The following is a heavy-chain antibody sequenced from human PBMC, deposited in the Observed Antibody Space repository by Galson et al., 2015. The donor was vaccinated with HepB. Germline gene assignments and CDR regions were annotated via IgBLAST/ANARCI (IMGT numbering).Heavy chain of an antibody. V-gene: IGHV3-7*05. CDR3: ARFAGGGYSTSWYRSGFDY. CDR2: IKEDESEK. CDR1: GFTFSGYW. Sequence: SLRLSCAAAGFTFSGYWMTWVRQAPGKGLEWVANIKEDESEKYYVDSVKGRFTISRDNAKNSLYLQLNSLRAEDTAVYFCARFAGGGYSTSWYRSGFDYWGQGTPVIVSS. D-gene: IGHD6-13*01. J-gene: IGHJ4*02.